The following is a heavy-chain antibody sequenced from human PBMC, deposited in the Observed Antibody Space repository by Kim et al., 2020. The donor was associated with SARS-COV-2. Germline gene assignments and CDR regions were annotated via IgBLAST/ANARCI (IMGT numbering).Heavy chain of an antibody. CDR2: ISYDGSNK. J-gene: IGHJ5*02. CDR1: GFTFSSYG. Sequence: GGSLRLSCAASGFTFSSYGMHWVRQAPGKGLEWVAVISYDGSNKYYADSVKGRFTISRDNSKNTLYLQMNSLRAEDTAVYYCAKDREGGLGPWGQGTLVTVSS. V-gene: IGHV3-30*18. D-gene: IGHD1-26*01. CDR3: AKDREGGLGP.